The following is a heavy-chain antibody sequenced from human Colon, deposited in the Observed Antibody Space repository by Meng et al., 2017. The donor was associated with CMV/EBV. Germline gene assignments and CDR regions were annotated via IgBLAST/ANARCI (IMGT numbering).Heavy chain of an antibody. CDR1: GYTLTTYY. J-gene: IGHJ3*02. CDR3: AREQGYYYDSSGYQRAFDI. V-gene: IGHV1-46*01. CDR2: INPSGGST. D-gene: IGHD3-22*01. Sequence: ASVKVSCKASGYTLTTYYMHWVRQAPGQGLEWMGMINPSGGSTTYAQKFQGRVTMTTDTSTSTAYMELRSLRSDDTAVYYCAREQGYYYDSSGYQRAFDIWGQGTMVTVSS.